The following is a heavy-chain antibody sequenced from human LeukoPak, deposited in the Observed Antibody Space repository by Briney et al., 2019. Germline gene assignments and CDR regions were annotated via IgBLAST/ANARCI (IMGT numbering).Heavy chain of an antibody. CDR2: INPNSGGT. CDR1: GYTLIGYY. V-gene: IGHV1-2*02. Sequence: ASVKVSCKASGYTLIGYYMHWVRQAPGQGLEWMGWINPNSGGTNYAQKFQGRVTMTRDTSISTAYMELSRLRSDDTAVYYCAKARYSGRLLDYWGQGTLVTVSS. CDR3: AKARYSGRLLDY. D-gene: IGHD1-26*01. J-gene: IGHJ4*02.